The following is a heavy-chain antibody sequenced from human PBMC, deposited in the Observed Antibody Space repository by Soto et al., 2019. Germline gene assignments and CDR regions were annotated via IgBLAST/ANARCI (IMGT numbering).Heavy chain of an antibody. CDR2: IYYSGST. Sequence: SETLSLTCTVSGGSISSGDYYWSWIRQPPGKGLEWIGYIYYSGSTYYNPSLKSRVTISVDTSKNQFSLKLSSVTAADTAVYYCALRGIVATDFDYWGQGTLVTVSS. CDR3: ALRGIVATDFDY. D-gene: IGHD5-12*01. V-gene: IGHV4-30-4*01. CDR1: GGSISSGDYY. J-gene: IGHJ4*02.